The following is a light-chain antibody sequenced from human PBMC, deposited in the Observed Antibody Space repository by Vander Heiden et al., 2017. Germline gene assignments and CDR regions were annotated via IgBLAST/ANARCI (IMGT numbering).Light chain of an antibody. CDR3: QQYGSSLSVT. CDR2: GAS. V-gene: IGKV3-20*01. J-gene: IGKJ1*01. Sequence: EIVLTQSPGTLSLSPGERATLSCRASQSVSSSYLAWYQQKPGQAPRLLIYGASSRATGIPDRFSGSGPGTDVTLTISRLEPEDFAVYYCQQYGSSLSVTFGQGTKVEIK. CDR1: QSVSSSY.